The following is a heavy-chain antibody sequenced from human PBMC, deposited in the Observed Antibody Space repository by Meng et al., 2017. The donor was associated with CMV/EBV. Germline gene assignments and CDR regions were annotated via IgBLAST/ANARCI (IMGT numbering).Heavy chain of an antibody. J-gene: IGHJ5*02. CDR3: ARDSYYYDSSGYDWFDP. V-gene: IGHV1-18*01. Sequence: VHGVASGGAVKKPGADGKASCKASGYTFTSYGISWVRQAPGQGLEWMGWISAYNGNTNYAQKLQGRVTMTTDTSTSTAYMELRSLRSDDTAVYYCARDSYYYDSSGYDWFDPWGQGTLVTVSS. D-gene: IGHD3-22*01. CDR1: GYTFTSYG. CDR2: ISAYNGNT.